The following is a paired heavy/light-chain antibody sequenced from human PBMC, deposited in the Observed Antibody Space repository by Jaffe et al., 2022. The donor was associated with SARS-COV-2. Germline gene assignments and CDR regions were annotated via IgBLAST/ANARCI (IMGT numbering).Heavy chain of an antibody. CDR3: ARDPVDGYGHFDY. J-gene: IGHJ4*02. CDR2: ISARGKI. CDR1: GGSISSGSFH. V-gene: IGHV4-61*02. Sequence: QVQLQESGPRLVKPSQTLFFSCSVSGGSISSGSFHWSWIRQPAGKGLEWIGHISARGKIDYNPSLKSRVTISVDTSKNQLSLTLNSVTAADTAVYYCARDPVDGYGHFDYWGQGTLVTVSS. D-gene: IGHD5-12*01.
Light chain of an antibody. CDR3: QQYETSPLYT. V-gene: IGKV3-20*01. CDR2: GTY. CDR1: QSVSSSC. J-gene: IGKJ2*01. Sequence: EIVLTQSPGTLSLSPGERATLSCRASQSVSSSCLAWYQQKPGQAPRLLIYGTYRRAAGIPDRFSGSGSGTEFTLSISRLEPEDFAVYCCQQYETSPLYTFGQGTKLEIK.